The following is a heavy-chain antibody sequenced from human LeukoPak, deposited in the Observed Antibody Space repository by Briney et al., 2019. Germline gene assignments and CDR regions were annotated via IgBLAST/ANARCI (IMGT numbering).Heavy chain of an antibody. V-gene: IGHV4-59*05. Sequence: SETLSLTCTVSGGSISSYYWSWIRQPPGKGLEWIGGIYYSGSTYYNPSLKSRVTISVDTSKNQFSLKLSSVTAADTAVYYCAGALTMSRTYDYWGQGTLVTVSS. CDR2: IYYSGST. J-gene: IGHJ4*02. CDR3: AGALTMSRTYDY. CDR1: GGSISSYY. D-gene: IGHD3-10*02.